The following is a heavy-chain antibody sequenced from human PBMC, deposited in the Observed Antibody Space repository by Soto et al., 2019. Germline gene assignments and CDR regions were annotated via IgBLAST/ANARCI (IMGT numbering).Heavy chain of an antibody. V-gene: IGHV1-69*12. D-gene: IGHD2-8*01. CDR2: IIPIFGTA. CDR3: ASTDCTIGVCYIIGGN. CDR1: GGTLSSYA. J-gene: IGHJ4*02. Sequence: QVQLVQSGAEVQKTGPSVQVSCNASGGTLSSYAISWVRQAPGQGLEWMGGIIPIFGTANYAQKFQGRVTITADEPTSTAYMELSSMRSEDTAVYYCASTDCTIGVCYIIGGNWGQGTLVTVSS.